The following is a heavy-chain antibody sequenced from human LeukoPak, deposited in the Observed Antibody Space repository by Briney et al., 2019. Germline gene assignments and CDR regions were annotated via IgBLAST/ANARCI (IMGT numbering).Heavy chain of an antibody. CDR2: VYYTESP. CDR3: ALGAAFDI. Sequence: SETLSLTCTVSGASITSYFWSWVRQPPGKGLEWIGYVYYTESPNYNPSLKSRLTISVDTSKNQFSLRLTSVNPADTAVYYCALGAAFDIWGQGTMVTVSS. V-gene: IGHV4-59*03. CDR1: GASITSYF. J-gene: IGHJ3*02.